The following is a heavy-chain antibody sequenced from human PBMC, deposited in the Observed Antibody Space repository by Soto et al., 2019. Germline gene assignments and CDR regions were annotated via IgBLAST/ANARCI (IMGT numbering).Heavy chain of an antibody. V-gene: IGHV4-34*01. CDR2: INHSGST. CDR1: GGSFSGYY. Sequence: ETLSLTCAVYGGSFSGYYWSWIRQPPGKGLEWIGEINHSGSTNYNPSLKSRVTISVDTSKNQFSLKLSSVTAADTAVYYCARGTIAAKGDAFDIWGQGTMVTFSS. J-gene: IGHJ3*02. CDR3: ARGTIAAKGDAFDI. D-gene: IGHD6-13*01.